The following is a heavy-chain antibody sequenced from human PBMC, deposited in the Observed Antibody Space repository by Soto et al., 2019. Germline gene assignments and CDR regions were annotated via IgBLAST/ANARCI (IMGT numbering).Heavy chain of an antibody. CDR3: AREGVSSSWYNYYGMDV. CDR2: IYYSGST. J-gene: IGHJ6*02. D-gene: IGHD6-13*01. V-gene: IGHV4-59*01. Sequence: QVQLQESGPGLVKPSETLSLTCTGSGGSISSYYWCWIRQPTGKGLELIGYIYYSGSTTYNPSLKSRVRISVHTSKHLFSLKLSSVTAADTAVYYCAREGVSSSWYNYYGMDVWGQGTTVTVSS. CDR1: GGSISSYY.